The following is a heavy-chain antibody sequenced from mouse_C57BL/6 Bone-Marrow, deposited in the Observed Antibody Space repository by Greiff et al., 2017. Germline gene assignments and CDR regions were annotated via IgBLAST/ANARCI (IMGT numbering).Heavy chain of an antibody. CDR1: GFNIKDDY. J-gene: IGHJ4*01. CDR2: IDPENGDT. Sequence: VQLQQSGAELVRPGASVKLSCTASGFNIKDDYMHWVKQRPEQGLEWIGWIDPENGDTEYASKFQGKATITAATSSNTAYLQLSSLTSEDTAVYYCTLPGMDYWGQGTSVTVSS. CDR3: TLPGMDY. V-gene: IGHV14-4*01.